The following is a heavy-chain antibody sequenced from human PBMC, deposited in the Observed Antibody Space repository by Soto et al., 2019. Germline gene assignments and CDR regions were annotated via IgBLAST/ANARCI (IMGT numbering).Heavy chain of an antibody. Sequence: PSETLSLTCAVSGGSIRSNNWWSWVRRPPGKGLEWIAKIFQSGSTNYNPSLKTRVTISVDKSKNQFSLKLSSVTAADTAVYYCARVYSGSYSDSWGQGTLVTVS. V-gene: IGHV4-4*02. CDR2: IFQSGST. D-gene: IGHD1-26*01. CDR3: ARVYSGSYSDS. CDR1: GGSIRSNNW. J-gene: IGHJ4*02.